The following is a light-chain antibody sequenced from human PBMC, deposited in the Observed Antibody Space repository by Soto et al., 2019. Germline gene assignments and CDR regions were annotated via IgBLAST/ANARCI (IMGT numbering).Light chain of an antibody. J-gene: IGKJ1*01. CDR1: QSVRSNF. CDR3: HQYNKWPRT. Sequence: EIVLTQSPGTLSFSPGERATLSCRASQSVRSNFLAWYQQKPGQPPRLLIYGASNRATGIPDRFSGSGSGTDFTLTSTRLEPVDFAVYFCHQYNKWPRTFGRGTKVEI. CDR2: GAS. V-gene: IGKV3-20*01.